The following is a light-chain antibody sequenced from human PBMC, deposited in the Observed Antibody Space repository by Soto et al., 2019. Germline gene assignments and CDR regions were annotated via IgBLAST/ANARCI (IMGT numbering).Light chain of an antibody. CDR3: QQRSNWPGT. CDR1: QSVSSY. V-gene: IGKV3-11*01. J-gene: IGKJ4*01. Sequence: EIVLTQSPATQSLSPGERATLSCRASQSVSSYLAWYQQKPGQAPRLLIYDASNRATGIPARFSGSGSGTDFNLTISSLEPEDFAVYYCQQRSNWPGTFGGGTKVEIK. CDR2: DAS.